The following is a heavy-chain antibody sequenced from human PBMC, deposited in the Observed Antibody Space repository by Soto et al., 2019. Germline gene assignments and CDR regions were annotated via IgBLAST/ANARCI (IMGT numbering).Heavy chain of an antibody. J-gene: IGHJ4*02. CDR2: INPNSGGT. CDR3: ARGVAARRPIDC. V-gene: IGHV1-2*02. Sequence: ASVKVSCKASGYTFTGYYMHWVRQAPGQGLEWMGWINPNSGGTNYAQKFQDRVTMTRDTSISTAYMELSRLRSDDSAVYYCARGVAARRPIDCQGQGTLGTVAS. D-gene: IGHD6-6*01. CDR1: GYTFTGYY.